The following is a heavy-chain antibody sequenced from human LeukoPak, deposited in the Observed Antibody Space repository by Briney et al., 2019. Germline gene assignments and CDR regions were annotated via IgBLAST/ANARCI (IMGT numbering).Heavy chain of an antibody. CDR2: ISWNSGSI. CDR3: AKNSRGGTVTGRKFDY. CDR1: GFTFDDYA. V-gene: IGHV3-9*01. D-gene: IGHD6-19*01. J-gene: IGHJ4*02. Sequence: GGSLRLSCAASGFTFDDYAMHWVRQAPGKGLEWVSGISWNSGSIGYADSVKGRFTISRDNAKNSLYLQMNSLRAEDTALYYCAKNSRGGTVTGRKFDYWGQGTLVSVSS.